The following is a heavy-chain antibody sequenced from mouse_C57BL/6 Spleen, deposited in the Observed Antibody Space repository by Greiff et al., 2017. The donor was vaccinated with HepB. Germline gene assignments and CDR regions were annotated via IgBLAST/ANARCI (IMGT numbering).Heavy chain of an antibody. Sequence: VQLQQSGAELAKPGASVKLSCKASGYTFTSYWMHWVKQRPGQGLEWIGYINPSSGYPKYKQKFKDKATLTADKSSSTAYMQLSSLTYEDSAVYYCARCITTVREDAMDYWGQGTSVTVSS. CDR2: INPSSGYP. V-gene: IGHV1-7*01. D-gene: IGHD1-1*01. CDR3: ARCITTVREDAMDY. J-gene: IGHJ4*01. CDR1: GYTFTSYW.